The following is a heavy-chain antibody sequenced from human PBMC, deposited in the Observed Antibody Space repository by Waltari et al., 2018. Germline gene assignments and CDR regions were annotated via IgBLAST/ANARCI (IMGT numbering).Heavy chain of an antibody. D-gene: IGHD3-9*01. CDR3: ARERKTGYYRHGLGY. CDR1: GGSFSGYY. V-gene: IGHV4-34*01. J-gene: IGHJ4*02. Sequence: QVQLQQWGAGLLKPSETLSLTCAVYGGSFSGYYWSWIRQPPGKGLEWIGEINHSGSTNYNPSLKSRVTIAVDTSKNQFSLKLSSVTAADTAVYYCARERKTGYYRHGLGYWGQGTLVTVSS. CDR2: INHSGST.